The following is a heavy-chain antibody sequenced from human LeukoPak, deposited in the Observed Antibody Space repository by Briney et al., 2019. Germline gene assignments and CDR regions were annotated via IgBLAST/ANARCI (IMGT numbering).Heavy chain of an antibody. D-gene: IGHD4-17*01. J-gene: IGHJ1*01. CDR1: GFTFSIFG. V-gene: IGHV3-23*01. Sequence: GSLRLSCAASGFTFSIFGMSWVRQAPGKGLEWVSGSRGNGGSSHYADSVKGRFTISRDNSKNTLYLQMNSLRAEDTAMYYCAKVFRDNADYWHFQQWGQGTLVTVS. CDR3: AKVFRDNADYWHFQQ. CDR2: SRGNGGSS.